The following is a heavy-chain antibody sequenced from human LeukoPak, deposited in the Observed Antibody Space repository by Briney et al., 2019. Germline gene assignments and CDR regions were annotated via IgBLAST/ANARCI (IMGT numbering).Heavy chain of an antibody. CDR1: GFTFSNSA. CDR3: ARVGSWDAFDI. Sequence: PGGSLRLSCAASGFTFSNSAMHWVRQAPGKGPEYVSAITSNGDRTYYANSVKGRFTISRDNSKNTLYLQMGSLRAEDMAVYYCARVGSWDAFDIWGQETMVTVSS. D-gene: IGHD1-26*01. V-gene: IGHV3-64*01. CDR2: ITSNGDRT. J-gene: IGHJ3*02.